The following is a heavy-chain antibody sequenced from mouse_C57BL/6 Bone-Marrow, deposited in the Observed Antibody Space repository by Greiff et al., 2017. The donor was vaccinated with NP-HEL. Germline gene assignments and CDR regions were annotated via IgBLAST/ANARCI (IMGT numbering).Heavy chain of an antibody. CDR2: IYPSDSET. V-gene: IGHV1-61*01. CDR3: ATRLHLFDY. Sequence: VQLQQPGAELVRPRSSVKLSCKASGYTFTSYWMAWVKQRPGQGLEWIGNIYPSDSETHYNQQFKDKATLTVDKSSSTAYMQLSSRTSEDSAVYDCATRLHLFDYWGQGTTLTVSS. J-gene: IGHJ2*01. CDR1: GYTFTSYW.